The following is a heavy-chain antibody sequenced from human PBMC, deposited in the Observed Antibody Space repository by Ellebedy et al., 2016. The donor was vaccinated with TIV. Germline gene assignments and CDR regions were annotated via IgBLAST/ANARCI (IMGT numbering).Heavy chain of an antibody. J-gene: IGHJ3*02. CDR2: LKEDGSEK. V-gene: IGHV3-7*03. CDR1: GFTFSGYW. CDR3: ARKGGRNDAFDI. D-gene: IGHD2-15*01. Sequence: GESLKISCAASGFTFSGYWMSWVRQAPGKGLEWVANLKEDGSEKNYFDSVKGRFTVSRDNAKNSLYLQMNSLRVEDTAVYYCARKGGRNDAFDIWGQGTIVTVSS.